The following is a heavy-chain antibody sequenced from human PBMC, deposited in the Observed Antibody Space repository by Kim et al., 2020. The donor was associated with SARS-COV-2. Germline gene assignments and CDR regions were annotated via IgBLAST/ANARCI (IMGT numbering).Heavy chain of an antibody. J-gene: IGHJ3*02. V-gene: IGHV3-13*04. CDR2: IGTAGDT. CDR3: ARGVYRVRGVFDAFDI. D-gene: IGHD3-10*01. CDR1: GFTFSSYD. Sequence: GGSLRLSCAASGFTFSSYDMHWVRQATGKGLEWVSAIGTAGDTYYPGSVKGRFTISRENAKNSLYLQMNSLRAGDTAVYYCARGVYRVRGVFDAFDIWGQWTMVTVSS.